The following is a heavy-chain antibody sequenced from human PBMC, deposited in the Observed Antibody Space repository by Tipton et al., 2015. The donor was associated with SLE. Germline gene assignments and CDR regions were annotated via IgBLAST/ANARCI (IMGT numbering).Heavy chain of an antibody. D-gene: IGHD6-13*01. Sequence: TLSLTCAVYGGSFSGYYCSWIRQPPGKGLERIGEMNHSGSTNYNPSLKSRVTISVDTSKNQFSLRLSSVTAADTAVYYCARGSSTWFPYCYGMDSGAKGPRSPSP. CDR1: GGSFSGYY. CDR3: ARGSSTWFPYCYGMDS. CDR2: MNHSGST. J-gene: IGHJ6*02. V-gene: IGHV4-34*01.